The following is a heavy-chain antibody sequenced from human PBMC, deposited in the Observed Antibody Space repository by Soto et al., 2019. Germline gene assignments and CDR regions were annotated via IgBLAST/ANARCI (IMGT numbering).Heavy chain of an antibody. CDR2: ISGSGGST. Sequence: PGGSLRLSCAVSGFTFSSYAMSWVRQAPGRGLEWVSAISGSGGSTYYADSVKGRFTISRDNSKNTLYLQMNSLRAEDTAVYYCAKEEGTYYYDSSGYCFDYWGQGTLVTVSS. CDR1: GFTFSSYA. J-gene: IGHJ4*02. V-gene: IGHV3-23*01. D-gene: IGHD3-22*01. CDR3: AKEEGTYYYDSSGYCFDY.